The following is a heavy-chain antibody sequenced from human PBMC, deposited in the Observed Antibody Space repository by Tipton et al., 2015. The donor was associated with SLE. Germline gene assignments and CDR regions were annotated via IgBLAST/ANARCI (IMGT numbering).Heavy chain of an antibody. Sequence: SGFTFSSYGMHWVRQAPGKGLEWVAFIRYDGSNKYYVDSVKGRFTISRDNAKNSLYLQMNSLRAEDTAVYYCARERVYRNWFDPWGQGTLVTVSS. CDR2: IRYDGSNK. CDR3: ARERVYRNWFDP. D-gene: IGHD5/OR15-5a*01. CDR1: GFTFSSYG. J-gene: IGHJ5*02. V-gene: IGHV3-30*02.